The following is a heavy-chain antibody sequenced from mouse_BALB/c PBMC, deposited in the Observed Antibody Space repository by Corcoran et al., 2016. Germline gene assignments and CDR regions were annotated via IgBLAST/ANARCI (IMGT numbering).Heavy chain of an antibody. CDR2: IDPANGNT. Sequence: EVQLQQSGAELVTPGASVKLSCTASGFNIKDPYMHWVKQRPEQGLEWIGRIDPANGNTKYDPKFQGKATITADTSYNTAYLQLSSLTSEDTAVYYCANWEWYFDVWGAGTTVTVSS. D-gene: IGHD4-1*01. J-gene: IGHJ1*01. CDR3: ANWEWYFDV. CDR1: GFNIKDPY. V-gene: IGHV14-3*02.